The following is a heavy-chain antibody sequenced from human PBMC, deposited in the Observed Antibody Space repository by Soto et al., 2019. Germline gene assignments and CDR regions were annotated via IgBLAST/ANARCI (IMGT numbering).Heavy chain of an antibody. CDR1: GGTFSSYA. D-gene: IGHD1-20*01. CDR3: ARGSGYTWKMLSYYYGMDV. J-gene: IGHJ6*02. CDR2: IIPIFGTA. V-gene: IGHV1-69*13. Sequence: ASVKVSCKASGGTFSSYAISWVRQTPGQGLEWMGGIIPIFGTANYAQKFQGRVTITADESTSTAYMELSSLRSEDTAVYYCARGSGYTWKMLSYYYGMDVWGQGTTVTVSS.